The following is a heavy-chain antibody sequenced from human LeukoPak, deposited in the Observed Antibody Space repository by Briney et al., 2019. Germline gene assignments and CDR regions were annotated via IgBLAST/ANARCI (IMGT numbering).Heavy chain of an antibody. CDR1: GFTICSFS. CDR3: ARDPFDYDSSGYYRINTNFDY. J-gene: IGHJ4*02. CDR2: ISSSSSYI. V-gene: IGHV3-21*01. D-gene: IGHD3-22*01. Sequence: GGSLRLSGAASGFTICSFSMNWLRQAPGKGLEWVSSISSSSSYIYYADSVKGRFTIYRDNATNSLYLQMNSLRAEDTAVYYCARDPFDYDSSGYYRINTNFDYWGQGTLVTVSS.